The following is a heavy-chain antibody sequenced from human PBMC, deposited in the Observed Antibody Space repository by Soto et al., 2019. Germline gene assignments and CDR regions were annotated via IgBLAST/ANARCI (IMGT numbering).Heavy chain of an antibody. Sequence: GESLKISCKGSGYSFTSYWIGWVRQMPGKGLEWMGIIYPGDSDTRYSPSFQGQVTISADKSISTAYLQWSSLKASDTAMYYCARPSKAQLGRGGGDYYYYYMDVWGKGTTVTVSS. V-gene: IGHV5-51*01. CDR2: IYPGDSDT. CDR3: ARPSKAQLGRGGGDYYYYYMDV. CDR1: GYSFTSYW. J-gene: IGHJ6*03. D-gene: IGHD7-27*01.